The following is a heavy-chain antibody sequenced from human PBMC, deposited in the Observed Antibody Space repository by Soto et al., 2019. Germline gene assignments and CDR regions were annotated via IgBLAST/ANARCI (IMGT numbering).Heavy chain of an antibody. CDR2: VSFTGTT. J-gene: IGHJ4*02. CDR1: CGSSNNNYDY. V-gene: IGHV4-39*01. Sequence: SETLCLTCSVACGSSNNNYDYWGWVRQPPGKGLEWIGSVSFTGTTYYSPSLKSRVTTSIDTSRNQFSLKLSSVTAADTAVYICVSRYPWVGFDYWGQGTLVTVSS. CDR3: VSRYPWVGFDY. D-gene: IGHD3-16*02.